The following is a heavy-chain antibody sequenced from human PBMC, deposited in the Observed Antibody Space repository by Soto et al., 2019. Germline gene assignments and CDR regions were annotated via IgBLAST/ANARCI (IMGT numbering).Heavy chain of an antibody. CDR1: GYTFTSYY. CDR3: ARELLWFGELTGWFDP. CDR2: INPSGGST. J-gene: IGHJ5*02. D-gene: IGHD3-10*01. V-gene: IGHV1-2*04. Sequence: ASVKVSCKASGYTFTSYYMHWVRQAPGQGLEWMGIINPSGGSTSYAQKFQGWVTMTRDTSISTAYMELSRLRSDDTAVYYCARELLWFGELTGWFDPWGQGTLVTVSS.